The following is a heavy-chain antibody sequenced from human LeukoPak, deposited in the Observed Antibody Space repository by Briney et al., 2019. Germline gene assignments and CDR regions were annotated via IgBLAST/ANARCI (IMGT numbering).Heavy chain of an antibody. CDR3: ARDLGGVAGSLRG. V-gene: IGHV3-48*01. D-gene: IGHD6-19*01. CDR2: ISSSSSTI. Sequence: TGGSLRLSCAASGFTFSTYRMNWVRQAPGEGLEWVSYISSSSSTIYYADSVKGRFTISRDNAKNSLYLQMNSLRAEDTAVYYCARDLGGVAGSLRGWGQGTLVTVSS. J-gene: IGHJ4*02. CDR1: GFTFSTYR.